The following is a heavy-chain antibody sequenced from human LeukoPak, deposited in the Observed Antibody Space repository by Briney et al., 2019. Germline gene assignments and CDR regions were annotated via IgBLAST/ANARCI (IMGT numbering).Heavy chain of an antibody. D-gene: IGHD4-23*01. V-gene: IGHV4-59*01. J-gene: IGHJ4*02. CDR2: IYYSGST. CDR1: GGSISSYY. CDR3: ARGIPGLRWPLFDY. Sequence: SETLSLTCTDSGGSISSYYWSWIRQPPGKGLEWIGYIYYSGSTNYNPSLKSRVTISVDTSKNQLSLKLSSVTAADTAVYYCARGIPGLRWPLFDYWGQGTLVTVSS.